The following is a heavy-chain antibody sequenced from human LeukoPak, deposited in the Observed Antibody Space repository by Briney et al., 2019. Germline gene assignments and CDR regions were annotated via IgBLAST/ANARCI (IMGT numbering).Heavy chain of an antibody. Sequence: ASVKVSCKASGYTFTSYDINWVRQATGQGLEWMGWMNPNSGNTGYAQKFQGRVTMTRNTSISTAYMELSSLRSEDTAVYYCARRLSGAAARLSPRGAGVGPAEPPGYYYYYMDVWGKGTTVTVSS. CDR2: MNPNSGNT. J-gene: IGHJ6*03. V-gene: IGHV1-8*01. CDR1: GYTFTSYD. CDR3: ARRLSGAAARLSPRGAGVGPAEPPGYYYYYMDV. D-gene: IGHD6-6*01.